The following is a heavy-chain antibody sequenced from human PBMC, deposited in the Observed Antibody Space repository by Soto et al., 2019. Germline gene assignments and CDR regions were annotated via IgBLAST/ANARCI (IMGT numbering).Heavy chain of an antibody. V-gene: IGHV3-9*01. Sequence: PGGSLRLSCAASGFTFDDYAMHWVRQAPGKGLEWVSGISWNSGSIGYADSVKGRFTISRDNAKNSLYLQMNSLRAEDTALYYCAKDSVVVVPAANLYYYYYYMDVWGKGTKVTVSS. CDR1: GFTFDDYA. D-gene: IGHD2-2*01. CDR3: AKDSVVVVPAANLYYYYYYMDV. J-gene: IGHJ6*03. CDR2: ISWNSGSI.